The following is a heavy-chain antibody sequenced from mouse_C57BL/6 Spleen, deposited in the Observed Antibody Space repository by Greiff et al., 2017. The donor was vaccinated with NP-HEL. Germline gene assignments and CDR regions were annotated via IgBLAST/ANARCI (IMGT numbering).Heavy chain of an antibody. Sequence: VQLKESGAELVRPGASVKLSCTASGFNIKDDYMHWVKQRPEQGLEWIGWIDPENGDTEYASKFQGKATITADTSSNTAYLQLSSLTSEDTAVYYCYYYGSSWAYWGQGTLVTVSA. V-gene: IGHV14-4*01. CDR1: GFNIKDDY. J-gene: IGHJ3*01. CDR2: IDPENGDT. CDR3: YYYGSSWAY. D-gene: IGHD1-1*01.